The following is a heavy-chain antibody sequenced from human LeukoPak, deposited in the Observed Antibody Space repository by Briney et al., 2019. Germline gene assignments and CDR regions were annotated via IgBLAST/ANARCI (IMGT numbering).Heavy chain of an antibody. V-gene: IGHV4-59*01. CDR1: GGSISSYY. D-gene: IGHD4-4*01. CDR2: IYYSGST. CDR3: ARDRYDYSNWNWFDP. Sequence: SETLSLTCTVSGGSISSYYWSWIRQPPGQGLEWIGYIYYSGSTNYNPSLKGRVTISVDTSKNQFSLKLSSVTAADTAVYYCARDRYDYSNWNWFDPWGQGTLVTVSS. J-gene: IGHJ5*02.